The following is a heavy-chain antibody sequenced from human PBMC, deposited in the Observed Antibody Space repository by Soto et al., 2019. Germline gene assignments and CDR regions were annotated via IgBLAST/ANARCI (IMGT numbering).Heavy chain of an antibody. CDR2: IYYSGST. Sequence: SETLSLTCTVSGGSISSYYWSWIRQPPGKGLEWIGYIYYSGSTNYNPSLKSRVAISVDTSKNQFSLKLSSETAADTAVYYCARDTVTTGMDYYYYMDVWGKGTMVTVSS. V-gene: IGHV4-59*01. D-gene: IGHD4-4*01. CDR1: GGSISSYY. CDR3: ARDTVTTGMDYYYYMDV. J-gene: IGHJ6*03.